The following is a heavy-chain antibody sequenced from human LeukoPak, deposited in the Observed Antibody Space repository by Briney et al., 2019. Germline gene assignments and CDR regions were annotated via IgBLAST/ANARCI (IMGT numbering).Heavy chain of an antibody. Sequence: GGSLRLSCAASGFTFSSYEMVWVRQAPGKGLEWLSYISTGGSNIFHADSVKGRFTISRDNAKNSLYLQMDSLRDDDTAAYYCARSAFGGKARCLDFWGQGALVTVSS. CDR1: GFTFSSYE. D-gene: IGHD3-10*01. CDR2: ISTGGSNI. J-gene: IGHJ4*02. V-gene: IGHV3-48*03. CDR3: ARSAFGGKARCLDF.